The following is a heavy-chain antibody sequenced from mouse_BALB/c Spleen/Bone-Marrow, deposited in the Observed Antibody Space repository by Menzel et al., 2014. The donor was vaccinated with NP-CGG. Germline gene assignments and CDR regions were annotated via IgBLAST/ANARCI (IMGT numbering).Heavy chain of an antibody. CDR2: ISYSGST. V-gene: IGHV3-2*02. CDR1: GYSITRDYA. Sequence: VQLKESGPGLVKPSQSLSLTCIVTGYSITRDYAWNWIRQFPGNKLEWIGYISYSGSTTYNPSLESRISITRDTSKNQLFLQLNSVTTEDTATYYCARSSSYDYDVGFAYWGQGTLVTVSA. J-gene: IGHJ3*01. D-gene: IGHD2-4*01. CDR3: ARSSSYDYDVGFAY.